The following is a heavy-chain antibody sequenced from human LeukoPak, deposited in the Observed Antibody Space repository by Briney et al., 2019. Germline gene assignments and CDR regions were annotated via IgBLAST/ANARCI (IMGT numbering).Heavy chain of an antibody. CDR2: IRSKANSYAT. D-gene: IGHD3-22*01. V-gene: IGHV3-73*01. CDR3: TLSPYYYDKNLFDY. J-gene: IGHJ4*02. Sequence: PGGSLRLSCAASGFTFSGSAMHWVRQASGKGLEWVGRIRSKANSYATAYAASVKGRITISRDDSKNTAYLQMNSPKTEDTAVYYCTLSPYYYDKNLFDYWGQGTLVTVSS. CDR1: GFTFSGSA.